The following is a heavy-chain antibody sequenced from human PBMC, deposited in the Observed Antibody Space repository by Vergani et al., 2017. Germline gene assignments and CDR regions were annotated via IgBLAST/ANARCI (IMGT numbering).Heavy chain of an antibody. CDR1: GYTLSAYY. J-gene: IGHJ4*02. D-gene: IGHD3-10*01. V-gene: IGHV1-2*02. CDR3: ARDLVPQWSNPRQTVDDY. Sequence: QVQLVQSGAEVIKPGASMKVSCKASGYTLSAYYMHWVRQAPGQGLEWMGWINPKSGGTYFAEKFQGRITMTRDTSINTVYMELSRLTSDDTAMYYCARDLVPQWSNPRQTVDDYWGQGTLVTVSS. CDR2: INPKSGGT.